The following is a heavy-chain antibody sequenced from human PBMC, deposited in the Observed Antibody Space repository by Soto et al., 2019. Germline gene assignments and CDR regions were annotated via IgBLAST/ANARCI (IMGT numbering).Heavy chain of an antibody. V-gene: IGHV3-48*02. CDR1: GFTFSSYS. J-gene: IGHJ6*02. CDR2: ISSSSSTI. D-gene: IGHD4-4*01. CDR3: ARDPFDSNSNTYYYYYGMDV. Sequence: GGSLRLSCAASGFTFSSYSMNWVRQAPGKGLEWVSYISSSSSTIYYADSVKGRFTISRDNAKNSLYLQMNSLRDEDTAVYYCARDPFDSNSNTYYYYYGMDVWGQGTTVTVSS.